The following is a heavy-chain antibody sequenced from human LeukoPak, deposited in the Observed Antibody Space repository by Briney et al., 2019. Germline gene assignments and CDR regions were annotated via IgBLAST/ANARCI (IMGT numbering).Heavy chain of an antibody. CDR2: IYTSGST. D-gene: IGHD6-19*01. Sequence: SETLSLTCTVSGGSISSYYWSWIGQPAGKGLEWIGRIYTSGSTNYNPSLKSRVTMSVDTSKNQFSLKLSSVTAADTAVYYCARLQWLVPFYYFDYWGQGTLVTVSS. CDR3: ARLQWLVPFYYFDY. V-gene: IGHV4-4*07. J-gene: IGHJ4*02. CDR1: GGSISSYY.